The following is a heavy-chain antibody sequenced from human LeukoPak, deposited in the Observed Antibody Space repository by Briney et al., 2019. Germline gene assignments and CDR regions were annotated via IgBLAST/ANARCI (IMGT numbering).Heavy chain of an antibody. CDR3: ARVSDYSNYFDY. Sequence: GGSLRLSCAASGFSFSSNGMHWVRQAPGEGLEWVAVIWYDGSNKYYADSVKGQFTISRDNSKNTLYLQMNSLRAEDTAVYYCARVSDYSNYFDYWGQGTLVTVSS. V-gene: IGHV3-33*01. CDR1: GFSFSSNG. CDR2: IWYDGSNK. J-gene: IGHJ4*02. D-gene: IGHD4-11*01.